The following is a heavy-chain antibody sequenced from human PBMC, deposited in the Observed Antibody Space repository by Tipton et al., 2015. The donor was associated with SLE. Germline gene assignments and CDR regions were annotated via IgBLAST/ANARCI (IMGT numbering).Heavy chain of an antibody. J-gene: IGHJ6*03. V-gene: IGHV4-34*01. CDR3: ASGRPSATQAWGGYYYCRDF. Sequence: TLSLTCAVYGGSFSGYYWSWIRQPPGKGLEWLGAINHSGSTNYNPSLKSLITISVDTSTNQFSLRLSSVTAADTAVYYCASGRPSATQAWGGYYYCRDFWGKGTSVTDAS. D-gene: IGHD3-16*01. CDR2: INHSGST. CDR1: GGSFSGYY.